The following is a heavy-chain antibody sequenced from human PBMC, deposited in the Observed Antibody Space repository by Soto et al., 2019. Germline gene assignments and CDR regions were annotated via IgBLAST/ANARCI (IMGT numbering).Heavy chain of an antibody. CDR1: GFTFSDYY. J-gene: IGHJ6*02. CDR2: ISSSSSYT. V-gene: IGHV3-11*06. CDR3: ERRQLPLGMDV. Sequence: PXGALRLSCAASGFTFSDYYMSWIRQAPGKGLEWVSYISSSSSYTNYADSVKGRFTISRDNAKNSLYLQMNSLRAEDTAVYYCERRQLPLGMDVWGQGTTVTVSS. D-gene: IGHD2-2*01.